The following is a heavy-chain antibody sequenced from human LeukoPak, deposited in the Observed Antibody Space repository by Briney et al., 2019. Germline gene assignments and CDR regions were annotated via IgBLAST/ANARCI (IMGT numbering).Heavy chain of an antibody. V-gene: IGHV4-30-4*01. CDR2: IYYSGST. CDR3: ARARSAGNIYYYGMDV. Sequence: SQTLSLTCTVSGGSISSGDYYWSWIRQPPGKDLEWIGYIYYSGSTYYNPSLKSRVTISVDTSKNQFSLKLSSVTAADTAVYYCARARSAGNIYYYGMDVWGKGTTVTVSS. D-gene: IGHD6-13*01. J-gene: IGHJ6*04. CDR1: GGSISSGDYY.